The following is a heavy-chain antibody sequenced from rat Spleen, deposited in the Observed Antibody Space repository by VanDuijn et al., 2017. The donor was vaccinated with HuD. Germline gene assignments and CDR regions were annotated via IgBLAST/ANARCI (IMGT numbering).Heavy chain of an antibody. D-gene: IGHD1-9*01. J-gene: IGHJ2*01. V-gene: IGHV5-25*01. CDR3: ARRHYGYTDYFDY. CDR1: GFTFSDYY. Sequence: EVQLVESGGGLVQPGRSLKLSCAASGFTFSDYYMAWVRQAPKKGLEWVASITNSGGSTYYRDSVKGRFTISRDNAKSTLSLQMDSLRSEDTATYYCARRHYGYTDYFDYWGQGVMVTVSS. CDR2: ITNSGGST.